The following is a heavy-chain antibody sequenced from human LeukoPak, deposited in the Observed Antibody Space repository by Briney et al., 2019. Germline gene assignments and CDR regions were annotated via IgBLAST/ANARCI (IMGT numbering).Heavy chain of an antibody. CDR1: GLTIRTSW. V-gene: IGHV3-74*01. D-gene: IGHD3-16*02. CDR2: IKSDGSIT. CDR3: AKGTGGYLQEGAFDI. J-gene: IGHJ3*02. Sequence: GGSLRLSCAASGLTIRTSWMHWVRQAPGKGLVWVSRIKSDGSITSYTDSVKGRFTISRDNAKNTLYLQMNSLRAEDTAVYYCAKGTGGYLQEGAFDIWGQGTMVTVSS.